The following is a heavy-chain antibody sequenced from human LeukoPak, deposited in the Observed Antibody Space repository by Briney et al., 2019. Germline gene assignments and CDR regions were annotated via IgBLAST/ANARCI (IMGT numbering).Heavy chain of an antibody. V-gene: IGHV3-23*01. CDR3: AKEHGGSSWYEDAFDI. CDR2: ISGSGGST. CDR1: RFTFSSFG. D-gene: IGHD6-13*01. J-gene: IGHJ3*02. Sequence: GGSLRLSCAASRFTFSSFGMSWVRQAPGKGLEWVSDISGSGGSTYYADSVKGRFTISRDNSKNTLYLQMNSLRAEDTAAYYCAKEHGGSSWYEDAFDIWGQGTMVTVSS.